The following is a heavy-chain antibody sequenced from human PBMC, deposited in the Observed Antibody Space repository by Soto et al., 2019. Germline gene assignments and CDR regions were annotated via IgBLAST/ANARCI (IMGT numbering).Heavy chain of an antibody. V-gene: IGHV4-4*02. CDR3: ARSGYRSGWSIENDY. Sequence: SETLSLTCAVSGGSISSSNWWSWVRQPPGKGLEWIGEIYHSGSTNYNPSLKSRVTISVDKSKNQFSLKLSSVTAADTAVYYCARSGYRSGWSIENDYWGQGTLVTVSS. CDR2: IYHSGST. D-gene: IGHD6-19*01. CDR1: GGSISSSNW. J-gene: IGHJ4*02.